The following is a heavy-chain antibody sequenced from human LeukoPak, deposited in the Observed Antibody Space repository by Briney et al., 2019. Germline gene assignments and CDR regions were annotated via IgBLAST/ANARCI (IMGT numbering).Heavy chain of an antibody. V-gene: IGHV3-74*01. CDR2: INSDGYST. Sequence: QPGGSLRLSCAASGFTFRSYWMHWVRQAPGKGLVWVSRINSDGYSTTYADSVKGRFTISRDNAKNTLYPQMNSLRAEDTAVYYCARGYSATSRVDYWGRGTLVTVSS. CDR3: ARGYSATSRVDY. CDR1: GFTFRSYW. J-gene: IGHJ4*02. D-gene: IGHD1-26*01.